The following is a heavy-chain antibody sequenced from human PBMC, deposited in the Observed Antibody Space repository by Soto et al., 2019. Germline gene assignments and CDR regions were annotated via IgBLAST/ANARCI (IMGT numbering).Heavy chain of an antibody. CDR1: GGSLSTYY. CDR3: ARLGSFCSGNSCYSGWFDP. J-gene: IGHJ5*02. D-gene: IGHD2-15*01. Sequence: PSETLSLTSTVSGGSLSTYYWSWLRQTPGEGLEWIGYIYYDGDTNYNPSLKSRVFMSVDTPKNQFSLRLASVTAADTAVYYCARLGSFCSGNSCYSGWFDPWGQGTLVTVSS. V-gene: IGHV4-59*01. CDR2: IYYDGDT.